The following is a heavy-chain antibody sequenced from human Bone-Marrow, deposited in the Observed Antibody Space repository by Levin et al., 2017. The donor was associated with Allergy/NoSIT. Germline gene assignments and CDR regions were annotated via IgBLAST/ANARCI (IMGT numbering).Heavy chain of an antibody. CDR2: IYYSGST. J-gene: IGHJ6*02. CDR3: ARDRVLASSGTYYYYGMAV. D-gene: IGHD6-19*01. Sequence: WGGTRGAPGKGLEWIGYIYYSGSTNYNPSFKSRVTMSVDTSRNQFSLTLNSVTAADTAVYYCARDRVLASSGTYYYYGMAVWGQGTTVTVSS. V-gene: IGHV4-59*01.